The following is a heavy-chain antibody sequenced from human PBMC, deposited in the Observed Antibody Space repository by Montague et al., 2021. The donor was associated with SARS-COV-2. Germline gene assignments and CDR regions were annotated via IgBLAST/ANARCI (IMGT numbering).Heavy chain of an antibody. V-gene: IGHV4-59*08. CDR3: ARYYERSLDV. D-gene: IGHD3-16*01. Sequence: SETLSLTCTVSGGSITNDDWSWIRQPPGKGLEWIVNIFKNGDIDYNPSLRSRVIISVDTSKSQFSLKVTSVTAADTAAYYCARYYERSLDVWSQGTTVTVSS. J-gene: IGHJ6*02. CDR1: GGSITNDD. CDR2: IFKNGDI.